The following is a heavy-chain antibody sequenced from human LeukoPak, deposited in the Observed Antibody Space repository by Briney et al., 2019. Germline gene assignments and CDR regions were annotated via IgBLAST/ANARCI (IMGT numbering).Heavy chain of an antibody. D-gene: IGHD1-26*01. CDR1: GGSFSGYY. J-gene: IGHJ3*02. CDR3: ARVSSPWSPRDAFDI. CDR2: INHSGST. Sequence: PSETLSLTCAVYGGSFSGYYWSWIRQPPGKGLEWIGEINHSGSTNYNPSLKSRVTISVDTSKNQFSLKLSSVTAADTAVYYCARVSSPWSPRDAFDIWGQGTVVTVSS. V-gene: IGHV4-34*01.